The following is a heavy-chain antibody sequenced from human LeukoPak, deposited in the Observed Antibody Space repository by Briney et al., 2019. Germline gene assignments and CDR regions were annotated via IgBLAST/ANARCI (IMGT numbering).Heavy chain of an antibody. CDR3: ARAPYTTGRSFYFDS. J-gene: IGHJ4*02. CDR2: IWYDGSKN. D-gene: IGHD2-2*02. V-gene: IGHV3-33*01. Sequence: GRSLRLSCAASGFTFRNYGMHWVRQAPAKGLEWVAIIWYDGSKNYYADSVKGRFTISRDNFNNTLYLQMNSLRAEDTALYYCARAPYTTGRSFYFDSWGQGTLVTVSS. CDR1: GFTFRNYG.